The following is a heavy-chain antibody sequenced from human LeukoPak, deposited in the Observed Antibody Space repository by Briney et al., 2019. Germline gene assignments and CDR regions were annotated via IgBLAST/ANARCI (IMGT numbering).Heavy chain of an antibody. D-gene: IGHD3-10*01. V-gene: IGHV1-2*06. Sequence: GASVKVSCKASGYTFTGYYMHWVRQAPGQGLEWMGRINPNSCGTNYAQKFQGRVTMTRDTSISRAYMELSRLRSDDTAVYYCARETYGSGSYWGQGTLVTVSS. CDR3: ARETYGSGSY. CDR1: GYTFTGYY. J-gene: IGHJ4*02. CDR2: INPNSCGT.